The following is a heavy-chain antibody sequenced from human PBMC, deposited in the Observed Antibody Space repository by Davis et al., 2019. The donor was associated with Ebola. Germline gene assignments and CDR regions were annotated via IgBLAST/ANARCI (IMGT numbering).Heavy chain of an antibody. CDR2: IKQDGSEK. Sequence: PGGSLRLSCAASGFTFSSYWMSWVRQAPGKGLEWVANIKQDGSEKYYVDSVKGRFTISRDNAKNSLYLQMNSLRPEDTAIYYCVRGKSGSYYVYFDYWGQGALVTVSS. CDR1: GFTFSSYW. J-gene: IGHJ4*02. CDR3: VRGKSGSYYVYFDY. D-gene: IGHD1-26*01. V-gene: IGHV3-7*01.